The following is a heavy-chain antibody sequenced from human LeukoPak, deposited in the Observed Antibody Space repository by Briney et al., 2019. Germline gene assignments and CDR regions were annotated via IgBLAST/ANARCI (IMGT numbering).Heavy chain of an antibody. J-gene: IGHJ4*02. CDR3: ARSYSFVYVWEY. V-gene: IGHV4-59*01. Sequence: TSETLSLTCIISGGSISSYYWSWIRQSPGKGLEWIGYITYTGSTDYDPSLKSRVTISVDTSRNQFSLRLNSVTAADTAVYYCARSYSFVYVWEYWGQGTPVTVSS. D-gene: IGHD3-16*01. CDR1: GGSISSYY. CDR2: ITYTGST.